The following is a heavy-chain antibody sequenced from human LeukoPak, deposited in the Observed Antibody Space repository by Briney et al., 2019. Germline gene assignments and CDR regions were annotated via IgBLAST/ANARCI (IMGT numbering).Heavy chain of an antibody. Sequence: RGSLRLSCAASGFTFSSYGMSWVRQAPGKGLEWVSAISGSGGSTYYADSVKGRFTISRDNSKNTLYLQMNSLRAEDTAVYYCAKDYGDYPPFDYWGQGTLVTVSS. J-gene: IGHJ4*02. V-gene: IGHV3-23*01. CDR1: GFTFSSYG. CDR2: ISGSGGST. CDR3: AKDYGDYPPFDY. D-gene: IGHD4-17*01.